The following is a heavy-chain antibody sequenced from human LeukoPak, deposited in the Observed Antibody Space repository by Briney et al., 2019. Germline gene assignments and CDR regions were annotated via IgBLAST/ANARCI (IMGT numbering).Heavy chain of an antibody. V-gene: IGHV4-59*08. CDR3: ARQNTAGWGTRYYYGMDV. CDR2: IYYSGST. CDR1: GASISSYY. D-gene: IGHD3-16*01. J-gene: IGHJ6*02. Sequence: SETLSLTCTVSGASISSYYWSWIRQPPGKGLEWIGYIYYSGSTNYNPSLKSRVTISVDTSKNQFSLKLSSVTAADTAVYYCARQNTAGWGTRYYYGMDVWGQGTTVTVSS.